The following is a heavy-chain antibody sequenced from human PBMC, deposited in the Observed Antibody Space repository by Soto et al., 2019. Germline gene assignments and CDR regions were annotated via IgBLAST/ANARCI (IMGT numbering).Heavy chain of an antibody. D-gene: IGHD6-19*01. CDR3: AREGIAVAGNDY. CDR2: IWYDGSNK. V-gene: IGHV3-33*01. J-gene: IGHJ4*02. Sequence: PGXSLRLSCAASGLTLSSYALHWFRQAPGKGLEWVAVIWYDGSNKYYADSVKGRFTISRDNSKNTLYLQMNSLRAEDTAVYYCAREGIAVAGNDYWGQGTLVTVSS. CDR1: GLTLSSYA.